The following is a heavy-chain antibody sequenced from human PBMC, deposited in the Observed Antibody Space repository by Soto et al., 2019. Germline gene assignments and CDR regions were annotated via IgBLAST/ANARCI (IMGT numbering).Heavy chain of an antibody. CDR3: ARMASFGTLNWFDP. CDR2: MNPGSGKT. Sequence: ASVKVSWEACGYSFINYDISWVRQATGQGLEWMGWMNPGSGKTGYANKFQGRVTMTRDASTSTAHLELSSLTSEDTAVYYCARMASFGTLNWFDPWGQGTLVTVS. CDR1: GYSFINYD. D-gene: IGHD3-16*01. V-gene: IGHV1-8*02. J-gene: IGHJ5*02.